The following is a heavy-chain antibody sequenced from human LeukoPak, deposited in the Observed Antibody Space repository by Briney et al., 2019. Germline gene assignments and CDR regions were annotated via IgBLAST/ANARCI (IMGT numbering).Heavy chain of an antibody. CDR2: INPNSGGT. J-gene: IGHJ5*02. D-gene: IGHD6-19*01. Sequence: ASVKVSCKASGYTFATYYMHWVRQAPGQGLEWMGWINPNSGGTNYAQKFQGWVTMTRDTSISTAYMELSRLRSDDTAVYYCARGGFFYSSDHNWFDPWGQGTLVTVSS. V-gene: IGHV1-2*04. CDR3: ARGGFFYSSDHNWFDP. CDR1: GYTFATYY.